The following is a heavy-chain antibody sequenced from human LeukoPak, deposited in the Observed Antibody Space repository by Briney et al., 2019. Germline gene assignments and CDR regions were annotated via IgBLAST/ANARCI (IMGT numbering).Heavy chain of an antibody. CDR1: GGSFSGYY. J-gene: IGHJ4*02. V-gene: IGHV4-34*01. Sequence: SETLSLTCAVYGGSFSGYYWSWIRQPPGKGLEWIGEINHSGSTNYNPSLKSRVTISVDTSKNQFSLKLSSVTAADTAVYYCARVGVSIAVAGYYFDYWGQGTLVTVPS. CDR2: INHSGST. CDR3: ARVGVSIAVAGYYFDY. D-gene: IGHD6-19*01.